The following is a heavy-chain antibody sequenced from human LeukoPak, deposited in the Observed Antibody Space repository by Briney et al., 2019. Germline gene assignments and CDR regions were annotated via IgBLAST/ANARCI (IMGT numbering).Heavy chain of an antibody. J-gene: IGHJ3*02. CDR1: GFTFRSYA. Sequence: PGRSLRLSCAASGFTFRSYAMHGVRQAPGKGREGVAVISYDGSNKYYADSVKGRFPISRDNSKNTLYLQMNSLRAEDTPVYYCARERNFGWLFHDAFDIWGQGTMVTVSS. CDR3: ARERNFGWLFHDAFDI. V-gene: IGHV3-30*04. CDR2: ISYDGSNK. D-gene: IGHD3-9*01.